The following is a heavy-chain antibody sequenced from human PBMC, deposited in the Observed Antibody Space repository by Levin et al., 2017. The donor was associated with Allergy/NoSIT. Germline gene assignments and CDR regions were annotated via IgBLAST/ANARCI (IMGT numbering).Heavy chain of an antibody. D-gene: IGHD6-13*01. CDR1: GFTFNSYA. CDR2: ISYDGGNK. J-gene: IGHJ4*02. CDR3: TRAEHSNTWYGGHFDY. Sequence: PGGSLRLSCVASGFTFNSYAIHWVRQAPGKGPEWVAVISYDGGNKYYGDSVKGRFTISRDNSKNTMFLQMNSLRAEDTAVYYCTRAEHSNTWYGGHFDYWGQGTLVTVSS. V-gene: IGHV3-30-3*01.